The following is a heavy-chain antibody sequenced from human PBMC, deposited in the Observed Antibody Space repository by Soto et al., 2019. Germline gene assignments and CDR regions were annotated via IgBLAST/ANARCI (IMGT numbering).Heavy chain of an antibody. CDR1: GFTVSSNY. Sequence: EVQLVETGGGLIQPGGSLRLSCAASGFTVSSNYMSWVRQAPGKGLEWVSVIYSGGSTYYADSVKGRFTISRDNSKNTLYLQMHSLRAEDTAVYYCASGVPHYYDSSGYYGDAFDIWGQGTMVTVSS. CDR3: ASGVPHYYDSSGYYGDAFDI. V-gene: IGHV3-53*02. D-gene: IGHD3-22*01. J-gene: IGHJ3*02. CDR2: IYSGGST.